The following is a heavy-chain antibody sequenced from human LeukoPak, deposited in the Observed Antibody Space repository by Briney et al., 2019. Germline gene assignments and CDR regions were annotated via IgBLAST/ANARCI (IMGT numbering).Heavy chain of an antibody. J-gene: IGHJ3*02. Sequence: SETLSLTCTVSGGSISSGDYYWSWIRQPPGKGLEWIGYIYYSGSTYYNPSLKSRVTISVDTSKNQFSLKLSSVTAADTAVYYCAREKAHDYGVPRDAFDIRGQGTMVTVSS. CDR1: GGSISSGDYY. CDR2: IYYSGST. V-gene: IGHV4-30-4*01. CDR3: AREKAHDYGVPRDAFDI. D-gene: IGHD4-17*01.